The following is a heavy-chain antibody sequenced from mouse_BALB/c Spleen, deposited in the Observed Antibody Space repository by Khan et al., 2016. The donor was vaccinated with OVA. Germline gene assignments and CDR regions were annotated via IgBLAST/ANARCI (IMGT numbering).Heavy chain of an antibody. V-gene: IGHV3-6*02. D-gene: IGHD2-1*01. CDR2: IRYDGNN. Sequence: VQLKESGPGLVKPSQSLSLTCSVTGYSIISGYYWNWIRQFPGNKLEWMGYIRYDGNNNYNPSLKNRISITRDTSKNQFFLKLNSVTTEDTATYSCGSKSYGKGAYWGQGTLVTVSA. CDR1: GYSIISGYY. CDR3: GSKSYGKGAY. J-gene: IGHJ3*01.